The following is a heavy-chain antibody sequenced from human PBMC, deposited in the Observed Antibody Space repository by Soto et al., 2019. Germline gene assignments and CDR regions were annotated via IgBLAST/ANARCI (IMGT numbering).Heavy chain of an antibody. CDR1: GYTFTSYG. CDR2: ISAYNGNT. J-gene: IGHJ5*02. Sequence: QVQLVQSGAEVKKPGASVKVSCKASGYTFTSYGISWVRQAPGQGLEWMGWISAYNGNTNYAQKLQGRVTMTKDTATSTAYMELRSLRSDDTAVYYCARVVRLVVVAATPGPWGQGTLVTVSS. D-gene: IGHD2-15*01. V-gene: IGHV1-18*01. CDR3: ARVVRLVVVAATPGP.